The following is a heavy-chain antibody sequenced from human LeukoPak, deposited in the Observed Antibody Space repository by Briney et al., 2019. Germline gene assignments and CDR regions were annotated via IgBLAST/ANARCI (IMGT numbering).Heavy chain of an antibody. V-gene: IGHV4-30-4*01. CDR3: ARYCSSTSCYGGGLSFDY. CDR1: GGSISSGDYY. Sequence: PSQTLSLTCTVSGGSISSGDYYWSWIRQPPGKGLEWIGYIYYSGSTYYNPSLKSRVTISVDTSKNQFSLKLSSVTAADTAVYYCARYCSSTSCYGGGLSFDYWGQGTLVTVSS. D-gene: IGHD2-2*01. CDR2: IYYSGST. J-gene: IGHJ4*02.